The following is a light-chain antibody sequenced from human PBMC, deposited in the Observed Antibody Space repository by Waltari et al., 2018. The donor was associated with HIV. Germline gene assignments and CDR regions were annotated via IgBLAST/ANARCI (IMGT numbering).Light chain of an antibody. CDR3: QQYCSSPWT. V-gene: IGKV3-20*01. CDR2: GAS. J-gene: IGKJ1*01. CDR1: QSCRVSQSVAGNY. Sequence: EIVLTQSPGTLSLSPRERATLSCRASQSCRVSQSVAGNYLAWYQLKPGQAPRLLIYGASSRATGIPDRFSGSGSGTDFTLTISRLEPEDFAVYYCQQYCSSPWTFGQGTKVDIK.